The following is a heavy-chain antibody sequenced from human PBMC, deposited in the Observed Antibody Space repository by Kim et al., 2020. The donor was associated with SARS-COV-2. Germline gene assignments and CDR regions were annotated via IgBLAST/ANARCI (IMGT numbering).Heavy chain of an antibody. CDR1: GFNFDEYA. CDR2: ISRDTGVT. Sequence: GGSLRLSCAASGFNFDEYAMHWVRQAPGKGLEWLSLISRDTGVTYYADSVKGRFTISRDNRRKSLYLQMNGLTGEDTAFYFCARACRSPINCHYYSALDAWGQGTTVTVSS. CDR3: ARACRSPINCHYYSALDA. D-gene: IGHD2-2*01. J-gene: IGHJ6*02. V-gene: IGHV3-43D*03.